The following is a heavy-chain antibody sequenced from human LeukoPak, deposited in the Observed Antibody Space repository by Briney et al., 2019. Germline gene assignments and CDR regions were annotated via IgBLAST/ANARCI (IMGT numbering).Heavy chain of an antibody. CDR1: GFTFSTYW. CDR3: ARDVAGAGSH. J-gene: IGHJ4*01. V-gene: IGHV3-74*01. D-gene: IGHD6-19*01. CDR2: INEHGSIT. Sequence: GGSLRLSCAASGFTFSTYWMRWVRQTPGEGLVWVSRINEHGSITDYADSVRDRFTISRDNAKNTLYLHMNSLRAEDTAMYYCARDVAGAGSHWGHGTLVIVSS.